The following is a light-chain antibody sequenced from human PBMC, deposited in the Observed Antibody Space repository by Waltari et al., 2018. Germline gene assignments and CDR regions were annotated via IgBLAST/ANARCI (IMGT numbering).Light chain of an antibody. CDR2: AVS. CDR3: QQSYSTPRT. V-gene: IGKV1-17*03. J-gene: IGKJ1*01. Sequence: DIQMTQSPSAMSASVGDRVAITCRASQDIGNYLAWFQQKPGTVPKRLIYAVSSLESGVPSRFSGSDSGTEFTLTISSLQPEDFATYYCQQSYSTPRTFGQGTKVEIK. CDR1: QDIGNY.